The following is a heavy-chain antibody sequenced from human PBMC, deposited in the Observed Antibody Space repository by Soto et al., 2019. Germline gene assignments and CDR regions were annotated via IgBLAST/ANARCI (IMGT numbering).Heavy chain of an antibody. CDR2: IIPIFGTA. V-gene: IGHV1-69*01. D-gene: IGHD2-15*01. J-gene: IGHJ6*02. CDR1: GGTFRSYA. CDR3: ARALGGYSPETYYYYGMDV. Sequence: QVQLVQSGAEVKKPGSSVKVSCKASGGTFRSYAISWVRQAPGQGLEWMGGIIPIFGTANYAQKFQGRVTITADESTSTAYMELSSLRSEDTAVYYCARALGGYSPETYYYYGMDVWGQGTTVTVSS.